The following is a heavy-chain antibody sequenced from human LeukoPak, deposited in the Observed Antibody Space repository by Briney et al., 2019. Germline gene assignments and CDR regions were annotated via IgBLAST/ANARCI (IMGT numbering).Heavy chain of an antibody. V-gene: IGHV1-69*04. CDR1: GGTFSSYA. D-gene: IGHD4-23*01. CDR2: IIPILGIA. Sequence: GASVKVSCKASGGTFSSYAISWVRQAPGQGLEWMGRIIPILGIANYAQKFQGRVTITADKSTSTAYMELSSLRSEDTAVYYCAIDYGGNSGVLDAFDIWGQGTMVTVSS. CDR3: AIDYGGNSGVLDAFDI. J-gene: IGHJ3*02.